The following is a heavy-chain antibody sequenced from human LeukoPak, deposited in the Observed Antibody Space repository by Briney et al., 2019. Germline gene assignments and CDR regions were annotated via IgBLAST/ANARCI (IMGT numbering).Heavy chain of an antibody. Sequence: GGSLRLSCAASGFGFGSYNMYWVRQAPGKGLEWVTLISFDGNDKKYADSVKGRFTVSRDNSRNTLFLQMNSLRPEDTAVYYCARVYGSEIDYWGQGTLVTVSS. J-gene: IGHJ4*02. V-gene: IGHV3-30*03. CDR2: ISFDGNDK. D-gene: IGHD3-10*01. CDR3: ARVYGSEIDY. CDR1: GFGFGSYN.